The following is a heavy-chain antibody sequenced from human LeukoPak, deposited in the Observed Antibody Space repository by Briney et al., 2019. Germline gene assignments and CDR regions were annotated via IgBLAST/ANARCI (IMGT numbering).Heavy chain of an antibody. D-gene: IGHD3-10*01. J-gene: IGHJ4*02. CDR1: GFTFGDYA. CDR2: IRSKAYGGTT. Sequence: SLRLSCTASGFTFGDYAMSWFRQAPGKGLEWVGFIRSKAYGGTTEYAASVKGRFTISRDDSKSIAYLQMNSLKTEDTAVYYCTRVPTLSLWFGEATTSDYWGQGTLVTVSS. CDR3: TRVPTLSLWFGEATTSDY. V-gene: IGHV3-49*03.